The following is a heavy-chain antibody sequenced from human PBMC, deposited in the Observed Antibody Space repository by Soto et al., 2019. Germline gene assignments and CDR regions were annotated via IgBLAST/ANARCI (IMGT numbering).Heavy chain of an antibody. CDR1: GYTFAFYF. Sequence: ASVKVSCKAAGYTFAFYFIHWVRQAPGHGLEWMGTINPTGGPTSYAQKFQGRVTMTRDTSTNTVYMELTSLTYDDTAVYYCTRAEEMATIRFEHWGQGTLVTVSS. J-gene: IGHJ4*02. V-gene: IGHV1-46*01. CDR3: TRAEEMATIRFEH. CDR2: INPTGGPT.